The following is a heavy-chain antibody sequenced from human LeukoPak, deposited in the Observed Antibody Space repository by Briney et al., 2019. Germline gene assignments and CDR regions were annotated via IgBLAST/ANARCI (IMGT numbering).Heavy chain of an antibody. V-gene: IGHV4-59*08. D-gene: IGHD6-13*01. J-gene: IGHJ4*02. Sequence: SETLSLTCTVSGGSISSYYWSWIRQPPGKGLEWIGYIYYSGSTNYNPSLKSRVIITVNTSKNQFSLKLSSVTAADTAVYYCARGTGYSSSWYAYWGQGTLVTVSS. CDR1: GGSISSYY. CDR3: ARGTGYSSSWYAY. CDR2: IYYSGST.